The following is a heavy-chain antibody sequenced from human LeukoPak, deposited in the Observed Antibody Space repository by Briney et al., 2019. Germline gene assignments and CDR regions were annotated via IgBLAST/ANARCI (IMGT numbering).Heavy chain of an antibody. J-gene: IGHJ3*02. D-gene: IGHD2-15*01. CDR3: ARDVVVTTRLDAFDI. CDR2: ISTSSSTI. CDR1: GFTFSKYS. Sequence: GGSLRLSCAASGFTFSKYSMTWVRQAPGQGLEWVSYISTSSSTIYYADSVKGRFTISRDNAKNSLYLQMNSLRAEDTAVYYCARDVVVTTRLDAFDIWGQGTMVTVSS. V-gene: IGHV3-48*04.